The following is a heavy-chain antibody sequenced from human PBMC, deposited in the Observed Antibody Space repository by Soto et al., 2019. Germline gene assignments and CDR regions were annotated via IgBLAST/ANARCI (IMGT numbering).Heavy chain of an antibody. CDR3: ARGHKGLEV. V-gene: IGHV3-7*01. CDR2: IKQDGSEK. Sequence: GGSLRLSCEASGLVFSSFWMSWVRHAPGKGLEWVAYIKQDGSEKYYVDSVKGRFTISRDNPKSSLYLQMNNLRAEDTAVYYCARGHKGLEVWGQGTTVTVSS. J-gene: IGHJ6*02. CDR1: GLVFSSFW.